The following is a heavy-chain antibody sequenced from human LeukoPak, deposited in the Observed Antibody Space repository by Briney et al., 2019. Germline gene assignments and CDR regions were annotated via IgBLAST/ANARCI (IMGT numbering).Heavy chain of an antibody. J-gene: IGHJ4*02. D-gene: IGHD4-17*01. CDR3: ARDKFYYGFDY. CDR2: INRNGGST. CDR1: GFTFDENG. Sequence: GSLRLSCEASGFTFDENGMSWVRQAPGKGLEWVSGINRNGGSTTYADSVKGRFTISRDNAKKYLYLEMNSLRAEDTALYYCARDKFYYGFDYWGQGTLVTVS. V-gene: IGHV3-20*04.